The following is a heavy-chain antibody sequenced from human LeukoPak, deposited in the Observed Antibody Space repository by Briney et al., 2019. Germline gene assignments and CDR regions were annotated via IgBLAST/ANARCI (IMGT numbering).Heavy chain of an antibody. V-gene: IGHV4-61*09. CDR3: ARVGDFALKD. D-gene: IGHD3-16*01. Sequence: SETLSLTCTVSGGSISSSNYYWSWIRQPAGKGLEWIGHIYTTGSTNYNPSLKSRVTMSVDTSKNQCTLKLTSVTAADTAVYYCARVGDFALKDWGQGTLITVSS. CDR1: GGSISSSNYY. J-gene: IGHJ4*02. CDR2: IYTTGST.